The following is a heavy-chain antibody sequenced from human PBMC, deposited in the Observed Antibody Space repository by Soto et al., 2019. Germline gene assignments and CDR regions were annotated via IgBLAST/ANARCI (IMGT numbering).Heavy chain of an antibody. D-gene: IGHD3-10*01. Sequence: QVQLVESGGGVVQPGRSLRLSCAASGFTFSSYGMHWVRLAPGKGLEWVAVIWYDGSNKYYADSVKGRFTISRDNSKNTLYLQMNSLRAEDTAVYYCARDGAADGSGSYTVDPWGQGTLVTVSS. V-gene: IGHV3-33*01. CDR1: GFTFSSYG. CDR3: ARDGAADGSGSYTVDP. CDR2: IWYDGSNK. J-gene: IGHJ5*02.